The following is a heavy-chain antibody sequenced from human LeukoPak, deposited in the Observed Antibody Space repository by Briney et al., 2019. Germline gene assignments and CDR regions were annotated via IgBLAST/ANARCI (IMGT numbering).Heavy chain of an antibody. CDR2: ISAYNGNT. J-gene: IGHJ5*02. CDR1: GYTFTSYD. CDR3: ARVRYYYYSSGHFVPANWFDP. Sequence: ASVKVSCKASGYTFTSYDINWVRQAPGQGLEWMGWISAYNGNTNYAQKLQGRVTMTTDTSTSTAYMELRSLRSDDTAVYYCARVRYYYYSSGHFVPANWFDPWGQGTLVTVSS. D-gene: IGHD3-22*01. V-gene: IGHV1-18*01.